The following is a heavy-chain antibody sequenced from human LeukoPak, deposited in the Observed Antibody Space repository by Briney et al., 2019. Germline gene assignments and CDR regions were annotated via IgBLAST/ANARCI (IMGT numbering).Heavy chain of an antibody. CDR3: ARDLKMGYSSGRYSWGTGSSNDY. J-gene: IGHJ4*02. V-gene: IGHV1-2*02. CDR2: INPNSGGT. Sequence: ASVKVSCKASGYTFTGYYIHWVRQGPGQGLEWMGWINPNSGGTNYAQKFQGRVTMTRDTSISTAYMELRSLRSDDTAVYYCARDLKMGYSSGRYSWGTGSSNDYWGQGTLVTVSS. CDR1: GYTFTGYY. D-gene: IGHD6-19*01.